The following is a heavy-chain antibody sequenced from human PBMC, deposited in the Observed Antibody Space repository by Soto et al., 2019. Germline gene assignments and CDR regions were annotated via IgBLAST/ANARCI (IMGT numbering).Heavy chain of an antibody. D-gene: IGHD5-18*01. CDR2: INRAPSGT. CDR3: ATLDTAEIQTAAY. Sequence: EVQLVESGGASAQPGGSLGPSCAGPGFSFGAYWLSWVRPRPGKGLEGVAMINRAPSGTHNVDSVQGRFTTSRDNAKNSLYLQMNALRVEDTAVYYCATLDTAEIQTAAYWGQGTLVTVSS. V-gene: IGHV3-7*01. J-gene: IGHJ4*02. CDR1: GFSFGAYW.